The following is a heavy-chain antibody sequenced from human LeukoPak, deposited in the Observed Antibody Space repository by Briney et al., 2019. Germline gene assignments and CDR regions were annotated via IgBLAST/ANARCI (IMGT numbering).Heavy chain of an antibody. CDR2: ISASGYTT. CDR3: PAAGLGTYFSSS. Sequence: RGSLSLSWDLDGPSVSILFTGCDRQAPGKGLEWVSVISASGYTTDYADSVKGRFTISRDNSKNTLYLQMNSLRAEHTAVYYWPAAGLGTYFSSSGGEGTLVTVSS. CDR1: GPSVSILF. J-gene: IGHJ4*02. V-gene: IGHV3-23*01. D-gene: IGHD6-13*01.